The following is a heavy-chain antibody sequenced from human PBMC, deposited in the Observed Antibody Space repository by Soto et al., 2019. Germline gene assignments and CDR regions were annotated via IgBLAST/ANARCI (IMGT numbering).Heavy chain of an antibody. D-gene: IGHD1-1*01. V-gene: IGHV3-23*01. CDR1: GFTFSSYA. Sequence: GGSLRLSCAASGFTFSSYAMSWVRQGPGKGLEWVSVIGGSGGSTYYADSVKGRFTISRDNSKDTLLLQMNSLRVEDTAVYYCAKVKIGTAQKWYFDVWGQGTLVTVSS. CDR2: IGGSGGST. CDR3: AKVKIGTAQKWYFDV. J-gene: IGHJ4*02.